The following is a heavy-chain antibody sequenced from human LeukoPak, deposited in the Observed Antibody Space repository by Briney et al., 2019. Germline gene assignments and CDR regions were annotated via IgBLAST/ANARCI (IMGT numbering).Heavy chain of an antibody. CDR1: GGSFISYA. Sequence: SVKVSCKASGGSFISYAISWVRQAPGQGLEWMGRIIPILGIANYAQKFQGRVTITADKSTSTAYMELRSLTSEDTAVYYCASGQGVDIVATIASYFDYWGQGTPVTVSS. J-gene: IGHJ4*02. CDR2: IIPILGIA. CDR3: ASGQGVDIVATIASYFDY. D-gene: IGHD5-12*01. V-gene: IGHV1-69*04.